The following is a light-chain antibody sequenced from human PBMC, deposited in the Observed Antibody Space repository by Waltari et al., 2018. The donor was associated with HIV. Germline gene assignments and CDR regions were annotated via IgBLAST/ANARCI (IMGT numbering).Light chain of an antibody. J-gene: IGKJ1*01. Sequence: DIQMTQSPSSLSAYVGDRVTITCRASQNVRSYLNWYQQKPGKAPKLLIYAASNLQSGVPSRFSGSASGTDFTLTISSLQPEDFAIYYCQQSYSNPRTFGQGTKVEIK. CDR2: AAS. CDR1: QNVRSY. CDR3: QQSYSNPRT. V-gene: IGKV1-39*01.